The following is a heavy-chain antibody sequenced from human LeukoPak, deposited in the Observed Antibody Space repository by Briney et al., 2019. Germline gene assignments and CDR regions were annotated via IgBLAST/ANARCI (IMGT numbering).Heavy chain of an antibody. Sequence: SVKVSCKASGGTFSSYAIGWVRRAPGQGLEWMGGIIPIFGTANYAQKFQGRVTITADKSTSTAYMELSSLRSEDTAVYYCARVPGSSSLFWFDPWGQGTLVTVSS. CDR2: IIPIFGTA. V-gene: IGHV1-69*06. D-gene: IGHD6-13*01. CDR1: GGTFSSYA. CDR3: ARVPGSSSLFWFDP. J-gene: IGHJ5*02.